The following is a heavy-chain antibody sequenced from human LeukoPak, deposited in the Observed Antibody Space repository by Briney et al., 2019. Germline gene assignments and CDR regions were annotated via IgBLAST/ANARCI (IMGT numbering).Heavy chain of an antibody. CDR3: AKERGYSSSPIDY. J-gene: IGHJ4*02. CDR2: ISGSGGST. Sequence: PGGSLRLSCAASGFTFSSYAMSWVRQAPGKGLEWVSGISGSGGSTYYADSVKGRLTISRDNSKNTLYLQMNSLRAEDTAVYYCAKERGYSSSPIDYWGQGTLVTVPS. D-gene: IGHD6-6*01. CDR1: GFTFSSYA. V-gene: IGHV3-23*01.